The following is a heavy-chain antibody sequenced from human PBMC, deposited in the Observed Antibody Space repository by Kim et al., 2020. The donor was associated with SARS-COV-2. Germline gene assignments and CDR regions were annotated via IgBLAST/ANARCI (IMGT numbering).Heavy chain of an antibody. CDR3: ARRDTMDGMDV. J-gene: IGHJ6*02. CDR2: T. V-gene: IGHV3-13*01. Sequence: TYYPGSGKGRFTISRENAKNTLYLQMNSLRAGDTAVYYCARRDTMDGMDVWGQGTTVTVSS. D-gene: IGHD3-10*01.